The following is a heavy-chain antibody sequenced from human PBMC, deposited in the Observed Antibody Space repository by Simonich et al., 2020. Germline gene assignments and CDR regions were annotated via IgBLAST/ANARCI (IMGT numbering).Heavy chain of an antibody. CDR3: ARDGLGTACYYYMDV. CDR1: GFTFSSYW. CDR2: IKQDGSEK. V-gene: IGHV3-7*01. J-gene: IGHJ6*03. Sequence: EVQLVESGGGLVQPGGSLRLSCAASGFTFSSYWMSWVRQAPGKGLEWVANIKQDGSEKYYVDSVKGRFTISRDNAKNSLYLQMNSLRAEDTAVYYCARDGLGTACYYYMDVWGKGTTVTVSS. D-gene: IGHD7-27*01.